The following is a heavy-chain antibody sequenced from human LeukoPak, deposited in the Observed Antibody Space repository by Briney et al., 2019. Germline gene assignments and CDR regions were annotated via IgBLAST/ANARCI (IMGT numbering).Heavy chain of an antibody. CDR3: ARVDNTDTAMVQFDY. J-gene: IGHJ4*02. CDR2: IWYGGSNK. CDR1: GFTFSSYG. V-gene: IGHV3-33*01. Sequence: GGSLRLSCAASGFTFSSYGMHWVRQAPGKGLEWVAVIWYGGSNKYYADSVKGRFTISRDNSKNTLYLQMNSLRAEDTAVYYCARVDNTDTAMVQFDYWGQGTLVTVSS. D-gene: IGHD5-18*01.